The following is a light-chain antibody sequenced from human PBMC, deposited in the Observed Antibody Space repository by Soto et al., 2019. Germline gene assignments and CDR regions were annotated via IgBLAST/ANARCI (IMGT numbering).Light chain of an antibody. CDR1: SSDVGSYNL. V-gene: IGLV2-23*01. CDR3: CSYAGSGTHVV. J-gene: IGLJ2*01. Sequence: QSALTPPASVSGSPGQSIPISCTGTSSDVGSYNLVSWYQQHPGKVPQLMIYEGTKRPSGVSNRFSGSQSGNTASLTISGLQAEDEADYYCCSYAGSGTHVVFGGGTKLTVL. CDR2: EGT.